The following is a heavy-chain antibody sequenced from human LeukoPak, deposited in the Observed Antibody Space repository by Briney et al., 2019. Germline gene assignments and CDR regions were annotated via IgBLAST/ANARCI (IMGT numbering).Heavy chain of an antibody. D-gene: IGHD4-23*01. CDR1: GFTFSSYA. Sequence: GGSLRLSCAPSGFTFSSYAMTWVRQAPGKGLEWISGISGSGTGTYYADPVKGRFTISRDNSKNTLYLQMNSLRAEDTAVYYCAKEAETTVVTHYWGQGTLVTVSS. V-gene: IGHV3-23*01. CDR3: AKEAETTVVTHY. CDR2: ISGSGTGT. J-gene: IGHJ4*02.